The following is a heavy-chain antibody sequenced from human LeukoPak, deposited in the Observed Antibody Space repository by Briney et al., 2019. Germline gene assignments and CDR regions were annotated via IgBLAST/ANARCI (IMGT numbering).Heavy chain of an antibody. CDR3: AREGAGVIAAAQDY. CDR1: GGSISSGGYY. Sequence: ASQTLSLTCTVSGGSISSGGYYWSWIRQPPGKGLEWIGYIYHSGSTYYNPSFKSRVTISVDRSKNQFSLKLSSVTAADTAVYYCAREGAGVIAAAQDYWGQGTLVTVSS. V-gene: IGHV4-30-2*01. D-gene: IGHD6-13*01. CDR2: IYHSGST. J-gene: IGHJ4*02.